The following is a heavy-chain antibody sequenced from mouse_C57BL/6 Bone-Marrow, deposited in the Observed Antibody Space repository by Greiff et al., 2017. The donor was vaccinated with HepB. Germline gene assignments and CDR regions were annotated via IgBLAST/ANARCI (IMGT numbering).Heavy chain of an antibody. CDR1: GYTFTSYG. D-gene: IGHD2-3*01. CDR2: IYPRSGNT. V-gene: IGHV1-81*01. CDR3: ASFTRGWPY. Sequence: QVQLQQSGAELARPGASVKLSCKASGYTFTSYGISWVKQRPGQGLEWIGEIYPRSGNTYYNEKFKGKATLTADKSSSTAYMELRSLTSEDSAVYFCASFTRGWPYWGQGTSVTVSS. J-gene: IGHJ4*01.